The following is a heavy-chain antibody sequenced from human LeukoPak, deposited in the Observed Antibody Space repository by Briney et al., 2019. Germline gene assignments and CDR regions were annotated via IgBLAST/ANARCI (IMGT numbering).Heavy chain of an antibody. D-gene: IGHD6-19*01. J-gene: IGHJ4*02. Sequence: GGSLRLSCAASGFTFNSFSMNWVRQAPGKGLEWISYINSRSSSIDYADSVKGRFTISRDNAKNSLYLQMNSLRAEDTAVYYCATLRSDSRGWYYFDYWGQGTLVSVSS. V-gene: IGHV3-48*04. CDR3: ATLRSDSRGWYYFDY. CDR1: GFTFNSFS. CDR2: INSRSSSI.